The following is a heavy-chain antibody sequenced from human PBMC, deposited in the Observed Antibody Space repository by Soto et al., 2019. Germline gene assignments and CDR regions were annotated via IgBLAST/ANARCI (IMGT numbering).Heavy chain of an antibody. CDR1: GYTFTSYG. D-gene: IGHD6-13*01. V-gene: IGHV1-18*01. J-gene: IGHJ6*02. CDR3: ARDLGYSSSWYGNYYYGMDV. CDR2: ISAYNGNT. Sequence: QVQLVQSGAEVKKPGASVKVSCKASGYTFTSYGISWVRQAPGQGLEWMGWISAYNGNTNYAQKLQRRVIMTTDTSTSTAYMELRSLRSDDTAVYYCARDLGYSSSWYGNYYYGMDVWGQGTTVTVSS.